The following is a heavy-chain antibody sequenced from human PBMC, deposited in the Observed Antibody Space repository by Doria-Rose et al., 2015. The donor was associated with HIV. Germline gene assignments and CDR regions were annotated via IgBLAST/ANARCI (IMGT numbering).Heavy chain of an antibody. D-gene: IGHD6-13*01. CDR1: GVSLSSPGMG. V-gene: IGHV2-26*01. CDR2: IFSDDER. J-gene: IGHJ4*02. Sequence: QITLKESGPVLVKPTETPTLTCTVSGVSLSSPGMGVSWIRQPPGKALEWLANIFSDDERSYKTSLKSGLTISRGTSKSQVVLTMTDMDPVDTATYYCARIKSSRWYHKYYFDFRGQGTLVIVSA. CDR3: ARIKSSRWYHKYYFDF.